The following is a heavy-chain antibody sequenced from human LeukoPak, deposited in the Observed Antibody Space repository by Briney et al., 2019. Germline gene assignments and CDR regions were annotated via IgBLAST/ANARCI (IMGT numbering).Heavy chain of an antibody. CDR3: ASTYGGNLLDAFNI. D-gene: IGHD4-23*01. Sequence: PGGSLRLSXAASGFTFSSYAMSWVCQAPGKGLEWVSGVTGSGGITPYADSVKGRFTIPRDNSKNTLYLQMNSLRAEDTAVYYCASTYGGNLLDAFNIWGQGTMVTVSS. V-gene: IGHV3-23*01. CDR1: GFTFSSYA. CDR2: VTGSGGIT. J-gene: IGHJ3*02.